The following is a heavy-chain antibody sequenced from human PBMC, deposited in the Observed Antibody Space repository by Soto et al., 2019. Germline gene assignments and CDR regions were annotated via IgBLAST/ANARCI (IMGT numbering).Heavy chain of an antibody. CDR3: ARFQEDCGGGNCYPAFDY. CDR2: IYYSGST. CDR1: GGSITSYH. Sequence: PSETLSLTCVVSGGSITSYHWSWIRQFPGKGLEWIGYIYYSGSTNYNPSLKSRVTISVDTSKNQFSLYLQMNRLRAEDTAVYFCARFQEDCGGGNCYPAFDYWGRGALVTVSS. D-gene: IGHD2-15*01. V-gene: IGHV4-59*08. J-gene: IGHJ4*02.